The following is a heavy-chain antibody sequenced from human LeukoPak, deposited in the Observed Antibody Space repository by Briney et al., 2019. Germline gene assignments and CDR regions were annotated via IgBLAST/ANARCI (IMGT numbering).Heavy chain of an antibody. V-gene: IGHV4-4*07. Sequence: PSETLSLTCTVSGASISNYYWTWIRQPAGKGLEWIGRMYSSGSTIYNPSLKSRVTMSVDTSKNQFSLTLSSVTAADTAVYYCATRRLIVGANPYFDYWGQGTLVTVSS. CDR1: GASISNYY. CDR2: MYSSGST. CDR3: ATRRLIVGANPYFDY. D-gene: IGHD1-26*01. J-gene: IGHJ4*02.